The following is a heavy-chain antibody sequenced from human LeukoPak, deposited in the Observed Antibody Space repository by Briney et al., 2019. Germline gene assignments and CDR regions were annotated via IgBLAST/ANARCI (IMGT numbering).Heavy chain of an antibody. CDR1: GYTFTGYY. J-gene: IGHJ4*02. CDR3: ATGGSGWYNFDY. Sequence: ASVKVSCKASGYTFTGYYMHWVRQAPGKGLEWMGGFDPEDGETIYAQKFQGRVTMTEDTSTDTAYMELSSLRSEDTAVYYCATGGSGWYNFDYWGQGTLVTVSS. D-gene: IGHD6-19*01. V-gene: IGHV1-24*01. CDR2: FDPEDGET.